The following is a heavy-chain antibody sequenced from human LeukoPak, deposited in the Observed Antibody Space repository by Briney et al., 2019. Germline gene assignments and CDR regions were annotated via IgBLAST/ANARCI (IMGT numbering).Heavy chain of an antibody. D-gene: IGHD4-17*01. CDR2: MNPYRGNT. J-gene: IGHJ4*02. Sequence: ASVKVSCKASGYTFTSFVINWVGQAPGQGLEWMGGMNPYRGNTGHAQKFQGRVTMTRNTSITTAYMELSSLRSEDTAVYYCARGNKDFGDYARGWSDYWGQGTLVTVSS. V-gene: IGHV1-8*01. CDR3: ARGNKDFGDYARGWSDY. CDR1: GYTFTSFV.